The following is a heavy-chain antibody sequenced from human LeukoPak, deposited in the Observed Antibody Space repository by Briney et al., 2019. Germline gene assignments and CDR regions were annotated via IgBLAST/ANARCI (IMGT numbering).Heavy chain of an antibody. CDR3: VSWAGGNSDVASFDY. CDR1: VYIFIVYY. Sequence: ASVRVSSMASVYIFIVYYIHWVRQAPGQGGGRMGWISRNSGATNSAQKFQGRVTLTRDTSISTAYMELSTLTSDDTAVYYCVSWAGGNSDVASFDYWGQGTLVTVSS. V-gene: IGHV1-2*02. CDR2: ISRNSGAT. J-gene: IGHJ4*02. D-gene: IGHD2-21*01.